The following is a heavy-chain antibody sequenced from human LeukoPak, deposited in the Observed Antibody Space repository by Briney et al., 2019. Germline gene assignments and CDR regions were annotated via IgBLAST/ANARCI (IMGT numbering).Heavy chain of an antibody. D-gene: IGHD6-19*01. V-gene: IGHV3-7*01. CDR3: ARDGVAGGFDY. J-gene: IGHJ4*02. CDR2: MNQGGSET. CDR1: GFTFGRHW. Sequence: GGSLRLSCAASGFTFGRHWMSWVRQAPGKGLEWVAHMNQGGSETTNVDSVKGRFTISRDDAKNSVFLQMNSLRVEDTAVYYCARDGVAGGFDYWGQGILVTVSS.